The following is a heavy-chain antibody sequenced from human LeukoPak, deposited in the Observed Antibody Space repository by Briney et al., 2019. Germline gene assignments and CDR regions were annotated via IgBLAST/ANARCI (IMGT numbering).Heavy chain of an antibody. CDR3: ARDYQHSYGRWLGS. CDR2: ITSGGTI. V-gene: IGHV3-48*02. J-gene: IGHJ4*02. D-gene: IGHD5-18*01. CDR1: GFTFSSYG. Sequence: PGESLRLSCAASGFTFSSYGMSWVRQAPGKGLEWLSHITSGGTIYYADSVKGRFTISRDNAKSSLYLQMSSLRDEDTAVYYCARDYQHSYGRWLGSWGQGALVTISS.